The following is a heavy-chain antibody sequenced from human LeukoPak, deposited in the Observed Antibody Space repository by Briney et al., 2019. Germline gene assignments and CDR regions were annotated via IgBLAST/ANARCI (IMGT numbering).Heavy chain of an antibody. Sequence: GESPKISCKGSGYSFASYWIAWVRQMPGKGLEWMGIIYPGDFDIRYSPSFQGQVTISADKSISTAYLQWSSLKASDTAMYYCARRRYNWSFDYWGQGTLVTVSS. V-gene: IGHV5-51*01. CDR1: GYSFASYW. J-gene: IGHJ4*02. D-gene: IGHD1-20*01. CDR2: IYPGDFDI. CDR3: ARRRYNWSFDY.